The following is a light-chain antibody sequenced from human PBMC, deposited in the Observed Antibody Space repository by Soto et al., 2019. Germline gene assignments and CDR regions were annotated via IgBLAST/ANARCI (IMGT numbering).Light chain of an antibody. CDR1: SGHYSYA. CDR2: VNSDGSH. Sequence: QPVLTQSPSASASLGASVKLTCTLSSGHYSYAIAWHQQQQEKGPRYVMKVNSDGSHTKGDGIPDRFSASSSGAERYLIISSLQSEDEADYHCQTWGTAVVFGGGTKLTVL. V-gene: IGLV4-69*01. CDR3: QTWGTAVV. J-gene: IGLJ2*01.